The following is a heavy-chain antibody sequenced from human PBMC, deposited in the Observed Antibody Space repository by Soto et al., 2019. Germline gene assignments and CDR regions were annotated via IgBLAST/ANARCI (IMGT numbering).Heavy chain of an antibody. J-gene: IGHJ4*02. CDR2: INGGGDSI. CDR1: GFTFSDYP. Sequence: EVQLVESGGGFVQPGGSLRLSCAASGFTFSDYPMNWIRQAPGKGLEWLANINGGGDSIHSADSVKGRFIISRDNARNSLYLQMNNVGVEDTAVYYCTRDAVIREDYWGQGTLVTVSS. V-gene: IGHV3-48*01. CDR3: TRDAVIREDY. D-gene: IGHD1-26*01.